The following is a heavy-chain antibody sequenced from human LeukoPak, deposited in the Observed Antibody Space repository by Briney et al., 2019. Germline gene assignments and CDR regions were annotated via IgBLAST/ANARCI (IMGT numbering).Heavy chain of an antibody. CDR1: GGSISRGGSY. Sequence: SQTLSLTCTVSGGSISRGGSYWSWIRQHPGKGLEWIGYIYSSTRTYYNPSLKSRIDMAVDTSRNQFSLNLRSVSAADTAVYYCARDTSGHYVYEEWGQGALVTVSS. CDR2: IYSSTRT. J-gene: IGHJ4*02. CDR3: ARDTSGHYVYEE. V-gene: IGHV4-31*02. D-gene: IGHD3-22*01.